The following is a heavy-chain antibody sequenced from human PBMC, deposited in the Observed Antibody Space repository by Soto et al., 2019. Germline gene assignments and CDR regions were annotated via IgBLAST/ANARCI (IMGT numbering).Heavy chain of an antibody. J-gene: IGHJ5*02. D-gene: IGHD5-12*01. V-gene: IGHV3-11*01. CDR2: ISSSGSTI. CDR3: VRDTTIGYDSLQTFDP. CDR1: GFTFSDYY. Sequence: QVQLVESGGGLVKPGGSLRLSCAASGFTFSDYYMSWIRQAPGKGLEWVSYISSSGSTIYYADSVKGRFTISRDNAKNSLYLQMNSLRAEDTAVYYCVRDTTIGYDSLQTFDPWGQGTLVTVSS.